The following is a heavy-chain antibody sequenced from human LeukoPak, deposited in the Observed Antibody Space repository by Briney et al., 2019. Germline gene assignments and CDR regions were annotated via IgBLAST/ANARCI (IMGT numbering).Heavy chain of an antibody. V-gene: IGHV3-48*03. J-gene: IGHJ4*02. CDR1: GFTFRSYE. CDR2: ISTSGSTI. D-gene: IGHD4-23*01. Sequence: PGGSLRLSCAASGFTFRSYEIHWVRQAPGKGLEGVSYISTSGSTIYYADSVKGRFTISSDNAKNSLYLQMNSLRAEDTAVYYCARDYGGTSPFDYWGQGTLVTVSS. CDR3: ARDYGGTSPFDY.